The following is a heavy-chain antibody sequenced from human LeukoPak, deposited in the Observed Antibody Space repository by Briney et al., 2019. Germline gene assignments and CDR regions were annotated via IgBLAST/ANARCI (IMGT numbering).Heavy chain of an antibody. J-gene: IGHJ4*02. V-gene: IGHV4-59*11. CDR1: GVSISSHY. D-gene: IGHD6-19*01. Sequence: SETLSLTCTVSGVSISSHYWSWIRQPPGKGLEWIAYMYDSESTKDNPSLKSRITLSADTSKNQFSLRLSSVTAADTAVSYCAREFQRWMVGTLAEGGQGTLVTV. CDR2: MYDSEST. CDR3: AREFQRWMVGTLAE.